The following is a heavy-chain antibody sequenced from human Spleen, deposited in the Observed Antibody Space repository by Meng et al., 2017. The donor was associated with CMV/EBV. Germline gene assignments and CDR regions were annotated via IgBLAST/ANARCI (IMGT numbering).Heavy chain of an antibody. V-gene: IGHV3-53*03. CDR3: AILAESGVRGDAFDW. J-gene: IGHJ4*02. Sequence: GESLKISCAASGFTFSTYSMSWVRQAPGKGLEWVSVIYSGGSTYHTESVKGRFSISRDNSNNTLYLQMNSLRAEDTAVYYCAILAESGVRGDAFDWWGQGTLVTVSS. CDR1: GFTFSTYS. D-gene: IGHD2-8*01. CDR2: IYSGGST.